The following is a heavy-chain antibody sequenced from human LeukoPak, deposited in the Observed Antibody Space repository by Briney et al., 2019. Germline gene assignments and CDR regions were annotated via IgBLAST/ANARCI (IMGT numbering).Heavy chain of an antibody. CDR3: AKDISGIQLFDY. J-gene: IGHJ4*02. CDR2: ISWYSGSI. CDR1: GFTFDDYA. D-gene: IGHD5-18*01. Sequence: GGSLRLSCAAPGFTFDDYAMHWVRQAPGKGLEWVSGISWYSGSIGYADSVKGRFTISRDNAKNSLYLQMNSLRAEDTALYYCAKDISGIQLFDYWGQGTLVTVSS. V-gene: IGHV3-9*01.